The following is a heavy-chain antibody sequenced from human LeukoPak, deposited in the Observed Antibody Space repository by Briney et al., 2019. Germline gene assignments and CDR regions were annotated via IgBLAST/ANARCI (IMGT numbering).Heavy chain of an antibody. CDR3: ARDVTSSILDV. CDR2: ISDSGGKT. J-gene: IGHJ6*04. CDR1: GFTFNNYA. V-gene: IGHV3-23*01. Sequence: GGSLRLSCTAAGFTFNNYAMSWVRQAPGKGLEWVSHISDSGGKTYYADSVKGRFTISRDNSKNTLYLQMNSLRAEDTAVYYCARDVTSSILDVWAKGTTVTVSS. D-gene: IGHD2-2*01.